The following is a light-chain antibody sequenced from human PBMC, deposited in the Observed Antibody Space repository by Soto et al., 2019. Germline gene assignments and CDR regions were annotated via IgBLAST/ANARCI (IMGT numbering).Light chain of an antibody. CDR2: NNI. V-gene: IGLV1-40*01. CDR1: GSNIGAGYD. CDR3: QSYDTMLSGPGV. J-gene: IGLJ2*01. Sequence: QSVLTQPPSVSGAPGQRVAISCTGSGSNIGAGYDVHWYQQLPGTAPKLLIYNNINRPSGVSDRFSGSKSGTSASLAITGLQAEDEAEYYCQSYDTMLSGPGVFGGGTKLTVL.